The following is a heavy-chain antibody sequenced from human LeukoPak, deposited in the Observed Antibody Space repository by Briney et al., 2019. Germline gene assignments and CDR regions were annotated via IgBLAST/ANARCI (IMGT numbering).Heavy chain of an antibody. CDR2: IYYSGST. J-gene: IGHJ4*02. D-gene: IGHD2-21*02. CDR3: ARDRGDCPDY. CDR1: GGSISSGGYY. V-gene: IGHV4-31*03. Sequence: SEALSLTCTVSGGSISSGGYYWSWIRQHPGKGLEWIGYIYYSGSTYYNPSLKSRVTISVDTSKNQFSLKLSSVTAADTAVYYCARDRGDCPDYWGQGTLVTVSS.